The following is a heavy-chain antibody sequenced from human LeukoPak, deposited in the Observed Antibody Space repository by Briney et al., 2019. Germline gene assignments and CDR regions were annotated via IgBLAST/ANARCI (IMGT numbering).Heavy chain of an antibody. J-gene: IGHJ6*02. D-gene: IGHD6-13*01. CDR2: IWYDGDNK. CDR1: GFMFSNYG. V-gene: IGHV3-33*01. Sequence: PGGSLRLSCEASGFMFSNYGIHWVRQAPGKGLEWVAVIWYDGDNKYYADSVKGRFTISRDNPKNMLYLQMNSLRAEDTAVYYCARDVTVAGPYGMDVWGQGTTVTVSS. CDR3: ARDVTVAGPYGMDV.